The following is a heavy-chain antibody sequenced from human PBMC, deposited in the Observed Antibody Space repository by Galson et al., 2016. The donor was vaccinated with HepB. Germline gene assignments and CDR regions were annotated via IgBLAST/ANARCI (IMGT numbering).Heavy chain of an antibody. Sequence: SLRLSCAASGFTFNAHWMNWVRQAPGKGLEWVANIRGDGIVSYYAESVRGRFTISRDNAKNSLYLQMNGLRVDETAVYYCSREMTGSYFDWGQGNLVTVSS. CDR2: IRGDGIVS. CDR3: SREMTGSYFD. CDR1: GFTFNAHW. J-gene: IGHJ4*02. V-gene: IGHV3-7*01. D-gene: IGHD3-10*01.